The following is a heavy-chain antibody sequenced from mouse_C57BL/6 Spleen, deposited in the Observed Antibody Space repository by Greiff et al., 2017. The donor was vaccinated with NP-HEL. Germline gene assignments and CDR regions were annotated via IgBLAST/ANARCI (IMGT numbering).Heavy chain of an antibody. D-gene: IGHD4-1*01. Sequence: QVQLQQSGPELVKPGASVKISCKASGYTFTDYYINWVKQRPGQGLEWIGDIYPGSGSTNYNEKFKSKATLTVDTSSSTAYMQLSSLTSEDSAVYYCARELTGTFDYWGQGTTLTVSS. CDR1: GYTFTDYY. V-gene: IGHV1-84*01. CDR2: IYPGSGST. CDR3: ARELTGTFDY. J-gene: IGHJ2*01.